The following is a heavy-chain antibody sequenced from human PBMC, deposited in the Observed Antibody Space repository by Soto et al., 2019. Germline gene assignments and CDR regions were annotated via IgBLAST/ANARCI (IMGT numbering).Heavy chain of an antibody. D-gene: IGHD3-3*02. CDR1: GLSVRDNY. CDR3: AKDSINRNGIYDPFDI. V-gene: IGHV3-66*01. Sequence: SLRLSCAVSGLSVRDNYVTWVRQAPGKGLEWVSVIYAGGHIYYADSVKGRIIISRDNSKNTVYLQINSLRDEDTAVYYCAKDSINRNGIYDPFDIWGQGTMVTVSS. CDR2: IYAGGHI. J-gene: IGHJ3*02.